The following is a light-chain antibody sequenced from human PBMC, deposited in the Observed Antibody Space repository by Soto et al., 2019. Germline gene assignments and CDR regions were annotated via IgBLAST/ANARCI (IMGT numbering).Light chain of an antibody. CDR1: QSISGE. Sequence: EIVMTQSPATLSVSPGERATLSCRASQSISGELARYQQKPGQPPRLLIYGASTRATGVPARFTGSGSGSEFSLTISGLQSEDFAVYYCQQGHNWPLTFGQGTRLE. CDR3: QQGHNWPLT. V-gene: IGKV3-15*01. J-gene: IGKJ2*01. CDR2: GAS.